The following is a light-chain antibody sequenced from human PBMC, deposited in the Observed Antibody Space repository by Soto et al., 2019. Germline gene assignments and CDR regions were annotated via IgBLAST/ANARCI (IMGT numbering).Light chain of an antibody. CDR2: AAS. V-gene: IGKV1-39*01. CDR3: QLSDSTWT. J-gene: IGKJ1*01. Sequence: DIQMTQSPSSLSASIGDRVTITCRASQNIRSYLNWYQQKPGKAPKLLIHAASSLQSGVPSRFGGSGSGTDFTLTISSLQPEDFAAYYCQLSDSTWTFGQGTKVDIK. CDR1: QNIRSY.